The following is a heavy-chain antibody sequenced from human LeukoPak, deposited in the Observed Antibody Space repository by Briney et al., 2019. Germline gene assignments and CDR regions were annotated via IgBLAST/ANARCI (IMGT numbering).Heavy chain of an antibody. CDR3: ARARGSSWNYYYYYGMDV. CDR1: GFTFSSYG. V-gene: IGHV3-33*01. CDR2: IWFDGSNK. J-gene: IGHJ6*02. D-gene: IGHD6-13*01. Sequence: PGRSLRLSCAASGFTFSSYGMHWVRQAPGKGLEGVAVIWFDGSNKYYADSVKGRFTISRDNSKNTLYLQMNSLRAEDTAVYYCARARGSSWNYYYYYGMDVWGQGATVTVSS.